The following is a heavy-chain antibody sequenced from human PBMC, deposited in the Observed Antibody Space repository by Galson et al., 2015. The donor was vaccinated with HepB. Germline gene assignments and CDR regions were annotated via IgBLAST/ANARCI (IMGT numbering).Heavy chain of an antibody. CDR1: GFSLTTTGMR. V-gene: IGHV2-70*04. CDR2: IDRGDDK. Sequence: PALVKPTQTLTLTCTFSGFSLTTTGMRMGWIRQSPGRALEWLARIDRGDDKFYSTSLEPRLTIFKDTSKNQVVLTMTNMDPVDTATYYCARMGTTAVAPGTYFDYWGQGILVSVSS. D-gene: IGHD1/OR15-1a*01. CDR3: ARMGTTAVAPGTYFDY. J-gene: IGHJ4*02.